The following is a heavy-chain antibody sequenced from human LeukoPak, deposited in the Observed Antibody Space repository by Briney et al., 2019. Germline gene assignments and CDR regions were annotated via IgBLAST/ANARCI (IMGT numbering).Heavy chain of an antibody. CDR1: GYTFTVYY. Sequence: ASVTVSCTASGYTFTVYYMHWVRQAPGQGLEWMGWINPNSGGTNYAQKFQGRVTITRDTSISTAYMELSRLRSDDTAVYYCAREQWLVLADYYYYMDVWGKGTTVTVSS. CDR2: INPNSGGT. D-gene: IGHD6-19*01. J-gene: IGHJ6*03. CDR3: AREQWLVLADYYYYMDV. V-gene: IGHV1-2*02.